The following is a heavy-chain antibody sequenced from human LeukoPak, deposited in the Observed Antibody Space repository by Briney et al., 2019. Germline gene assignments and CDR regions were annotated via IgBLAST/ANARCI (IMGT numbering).Heavy chain of an antibody. J-gene: IGHJ4*02. V-gene: IGHV3-23*01. D-gene: IGHD3-22*01. Sequence: GGSLRLSCAASGFTFSSYAMSWVRQAPGKGLEWVSAISGSGGSTYYADSVKGRFTISRDNAKNSLYLQMNSLRAEDMAVYYCAREGGYYDSSGYSRAFDYWGQGTLVTVSS. CDR3: AREGGYYDSSGYSRAFDY. CDR1: GFTFSSYA. CDR2: ISGSGGST.